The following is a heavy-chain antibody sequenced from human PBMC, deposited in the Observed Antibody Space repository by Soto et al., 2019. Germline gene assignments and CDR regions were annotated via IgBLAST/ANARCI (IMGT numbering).Heavy chain of an antibody. J-gene: IGHJ4*02. V-gene: IGHV3-33*01. CDR1: GFNFSSFG. D-gene: IGHD1-26*01. CDR2: IWYDGSNE. Sequence: QVHLVESGGGVVQPGRSLRLSCAASGFNFSSFGMHWVRQAPGKGLEWVAVIWYDGSNEYYADSVKGRFTISRDNSQNTVYLQMTSLRAEDTAVYYCASLSDSGNLVFDYWGQGTLVTVSS. CDR3: ASLSDSGNLVFDY.